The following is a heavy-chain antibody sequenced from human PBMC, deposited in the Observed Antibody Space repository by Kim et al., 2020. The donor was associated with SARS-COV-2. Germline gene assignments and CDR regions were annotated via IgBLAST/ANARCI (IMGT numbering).Heavy chain of an antibody. V-gene: IGHV4-59*08. J-gene: IGHJ4*02. CDR1: GGSISSYY. CDR2: IYYSGST. Sequence: SETLSPTCTVSGGSISSYYWTWIRQPPGKGLEWIGYIYYSGSTKYNPSLKSRVTISVDTSKNQFSLKLRSVTAADTAVYYCASRLSGSYYFDYWGQGTLV. CDR3: ASRLSGSYYFDY. D-gene: IGHD1-26*01.